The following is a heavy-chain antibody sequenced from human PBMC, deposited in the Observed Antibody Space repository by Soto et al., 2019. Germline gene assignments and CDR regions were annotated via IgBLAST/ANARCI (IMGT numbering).Heavy chain of an antibody. Sequence: PGGSLRHSGAAAECVVIDDPLIRDIKAPGKGLDWVSIISGVGGTTYYAESVKGRFIISRDNSKNTLYLQMSSLSAEDTAIYFCARVPLLVTNPQGLHFDYWGQGTLVTVSS. J-gene: IGHJ4*02. V-gene: IGHV3-23*01. CDR3: ARVPLLVTNPQGLHFDY. CDR1: ECVVIDDP. CDR2: ISGVGGTT. D-gene: IGHD2-15*01.